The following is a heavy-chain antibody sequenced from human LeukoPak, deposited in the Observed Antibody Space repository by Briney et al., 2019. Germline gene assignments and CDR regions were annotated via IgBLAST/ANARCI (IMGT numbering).Heavy chain of an antibody. CDR3: ARDIGVWNWFDP. Sequence: ASVKVSCKASGYTFTGFYMHWVRQAPGQGLEWMGWINPNSGGTNYAQKFQGRVTMTRDTSISTAYMELSRLRSDDTAVYYSARDIGVWNWFDPWGQGTLVTVSS. V-gene: IGHV1-2*02. CDR1: GYTFTGFY. CDR2: INPNSGGT. D-gene: IGHD6-19*01. J-gene: IGHJ5*02.